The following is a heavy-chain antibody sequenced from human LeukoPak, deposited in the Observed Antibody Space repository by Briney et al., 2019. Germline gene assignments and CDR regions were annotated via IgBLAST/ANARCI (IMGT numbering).Heavy chain of an antibody. Sequence: PSETLSLTCAVYGGSFSGYYWSWIRQPPGKGREWIGEINHSGSTNYNPSLKSRVTISVDKSKNQFSLKLSSVPAADTAVYYYARAPSYSSGWPIYYYYYGMDVWGQGTTVTVSS. CDR2: INHSGST. CDR3: ARAPSYSSGWPIYYYYYGMDV. D-gene: IGHD6-19*01. J-gene: IGHJ6*02. V-gene: IGHV4-34*01. CDR1: GGSFSGYY.